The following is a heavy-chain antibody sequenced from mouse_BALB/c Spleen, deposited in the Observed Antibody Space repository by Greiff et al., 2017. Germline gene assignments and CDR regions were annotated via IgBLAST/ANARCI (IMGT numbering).Heavy chain of an antibody. J-gene: IGHJ4*01. CDR1: GYTFTSYW. CDR3: TRQYGNSDAMDY. CDR2: IYPSDSYT. Sequence: VQLQQSGTVLARPGASVKMSCKASGYTFTSYWINWVKQRPGQGLEWIGNIYPSDSYTNYNQKFKDKATLTVDKSSSTAYMQLSSPTSEDSAVYYCTRQYGNSDAMDYWGQGTSVTVSS. D-gene: IGHD2-10*02. V-gene: IGHV1S126*01.